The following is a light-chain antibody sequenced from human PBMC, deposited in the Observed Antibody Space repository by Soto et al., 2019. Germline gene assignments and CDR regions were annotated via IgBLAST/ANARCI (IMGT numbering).Light chain of an antibody. Sequence: DIQMTQSPSTLSGSVGDRVTITCRASQTISSWLAWYQQKPGKAPKLLMFDTFSLESGVPSRFSGSGSGTEFTLTISSLQPDDFATYYCQQYNSYPWTFGQGTKVDIK. V-gene: IGKV1-5*01. CDR3: QQYNSYPWT. J-gene: IGKJ1*01. CDR2: DTF. CDR1: QTISSW.